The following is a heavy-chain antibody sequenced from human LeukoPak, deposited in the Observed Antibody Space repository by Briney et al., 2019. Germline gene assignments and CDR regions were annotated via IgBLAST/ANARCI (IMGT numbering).Heavy chain of an antibody. Sequence: GGSLRLSCAASGFTFSNAWMSWVRQAPGKGLEWVGRIKSKTDGGTTDYAAPVKGRFTISRDDSKNTLYLQMNSLKTEDTAVYYCTTDAVGFTQGNPFDPWGQGTLVTVSS. CDR1: GFTFSNAW. CDR2: IKSKTDGGTT. V-gene: IGHV3-15*01. J-gene: IGHJ5*02. CDR3: TTDAVGFTQGNPFDP. D-gene: IGHD4-23*01.